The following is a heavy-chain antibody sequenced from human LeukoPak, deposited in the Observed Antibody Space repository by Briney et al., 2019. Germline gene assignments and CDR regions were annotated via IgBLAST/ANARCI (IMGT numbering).Heavy chain of an antibody. V-gene: IGHV1-8*03. CDR3: AIVDPDRDYYGMDV. CDR2: MNPNTGNA. D-gene: IGHD3-22*01. Sequence: GASMKVSCKASGYTFTNFDINWVRQATGQGLEWMGWMNPNTGNAGYAQKFQGRVTITRDTSASTAYMELSSLRSEDTAVYYCAIVDPDRDYYGMDVWAKGPRSPSP. J-gene: IGHJ6*02. CDR1: GYTFTNFD.